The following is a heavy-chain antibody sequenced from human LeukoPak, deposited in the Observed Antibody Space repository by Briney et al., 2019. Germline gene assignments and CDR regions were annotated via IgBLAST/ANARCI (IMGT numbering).Heavy chain of an antibody. CDR2: INHSGNT. Sequence: SETLSLTCAVYGGSFSGYYWSWIRQPPGKGLEWTGEINHSGNTNYNPSLKSRVTISVDTSKNQFSLKLSSVTAADTAVYYCARAFFPRRLYYFDYWGQGTLVTASS. D-gene: IGHD6-6*01. V-gene: IGHV4-34*01. CDR1: GGSFSGYY. CDR3: ARAFFPRRLYYFDY. J-gene: IGHJ4*02.